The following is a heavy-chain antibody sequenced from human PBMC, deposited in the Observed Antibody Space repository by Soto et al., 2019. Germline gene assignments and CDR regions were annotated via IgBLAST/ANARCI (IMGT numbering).Heavy chain of an antibody. Sequence: ASVKVSCKVSGYFLTALSIHWVRQAPGKGLEWMGGFDREYGETIYAQKFQGRVTMTEDTSTDSAYMELSSLTSEDTAIYYCAHGEGIVKSIVYFDSWGQGTLVTVSS. D-gene: IGHD1-26*01. CDR3: AHGEGIVKSIVYFDS. J-gene: IGHJ4*02. CDR2: FDREYGET. CDR1: GYFLTALS. V-gene: IGHV1-24*01.